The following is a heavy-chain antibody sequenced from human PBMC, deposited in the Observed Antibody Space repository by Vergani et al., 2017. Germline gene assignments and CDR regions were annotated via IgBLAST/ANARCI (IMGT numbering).Heavy chain of an antibody. V-gene: IGHV4-31*02. CDR1: GFTFGDYA. D-gene: IGHD6-25*01. CDR3: ARVDTQVPATAHFYYMDV. CDR2: IFYSGTT. J-gene: IGHJ6*03. Sequence: VQLVESGGGLVQPGRSLRLSCTASGFTFGDYAMSWVRQAPGKGLEWIGYIFYSGTTYDNPSLRSRLTISVDTSQNQFSLKLRSVTAADTAVYYCARVDTQVPATAHFYYMDVWGKGTTVVVSS.